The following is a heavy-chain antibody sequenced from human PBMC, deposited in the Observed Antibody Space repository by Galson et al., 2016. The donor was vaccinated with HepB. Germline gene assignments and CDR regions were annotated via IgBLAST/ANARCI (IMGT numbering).Heavy chain of an antibody. CDR3: ARASRIEPYTSGWYFFDS. J-gene: IGHJ4*02. D-gene: IGHD6-19*01. CDR1: GDSVTNSPFH. Sequence: ETLSLTCTVSGDSVTNSPFHWAWIRQPAGKGLEWISTISYSGSAYYNSSLKSRLSISIDPSNNQFPLMLSSVTAADTAMYFCARASRIEPYTSGWYFFDSWGQGILVTVSS. V-gene: IGHV4-39*06. CDR2: ISYSGSA.